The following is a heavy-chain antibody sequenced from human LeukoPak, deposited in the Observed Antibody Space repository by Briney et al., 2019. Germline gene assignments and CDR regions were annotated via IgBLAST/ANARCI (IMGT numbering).Heavy chain of an antibody. CDR3: TRLSRDGYTYGAAY. Sequence: GGSLRLSCAASGFKFDDFGMRWVRVAPGKGLEYVSGINWNGGTTGYADSVRGRFTISRDNAMNSLFLEMNSLRVEDTALYYCTRLSRDGYTYGAAYWGQGTPVTVSS. CDR2: INWNGGTT. V-gene: IGHV3-20*04. D-gene: IGHD5-24*01. J-gene: IGHJ4*02. CDR1: GFKFDDFG.